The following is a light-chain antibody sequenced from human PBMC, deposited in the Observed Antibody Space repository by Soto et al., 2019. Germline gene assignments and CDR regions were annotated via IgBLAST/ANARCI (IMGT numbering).Light chain of an antibody. CDR1: SSDVGGYNY. CDR2: DVS. J-gene: IGLJ2*01. Sequence: QSVLTQPASVSGSPGQSITISCTGTSSDVGGYNYVSWYQQHPGKAPKLRIYDVSNRPSGVSNRFSGSKSGNTASLTISGLQAEYEADYYCSSYARSSTLVFGGGTKLTAL. CDR3: SSYARSSTLV. V-gene: IGLV2-14*01.